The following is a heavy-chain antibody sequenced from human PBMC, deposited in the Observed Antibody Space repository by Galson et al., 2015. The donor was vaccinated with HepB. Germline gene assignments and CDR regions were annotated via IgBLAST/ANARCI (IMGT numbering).Heavy chain of an antibody. CDR3: AKDGGEGSSWYLTGYYFDY. D-gene: IGHD6-13*01. CDR1: GFTFSSYA. J-gene: IGHJ4*02. V-gene: IGHV3-23*01. Sequence: SLRLSCAASGFTFSSYAMSWVRQAPGKGLEWVSAISGSGGSTYYADSVKGRFTISRDNSKNTLYLQMNSLRAEDTAVYYCAKDGGEGSSWYLTGYYFDYWGQGTLVTVSS. CDR2: ISGSGGST.